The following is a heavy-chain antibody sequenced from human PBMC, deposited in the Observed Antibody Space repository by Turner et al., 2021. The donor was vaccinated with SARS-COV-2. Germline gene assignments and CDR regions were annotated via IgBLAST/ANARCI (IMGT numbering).Heavy chain of an antibody. CDR3: ARGKNYYGSGSYYPTHYYYGMDV. Sequence: QVQLVQSGAEVKKPGSSVKVSCKASGGTFSSYAISWVRQAPGQGLEWMGGIIPISGTASYAQKFQGRVTITADESTSTAYMELSSLRSEDTAVYYCARGKNYYGSGSYYPTHYYYGMDVWGQGTTVTVSS. J-gene: IGHJ6*02. V-gene: IGHV1-69*01. D-gene: IGHD3-10*01. CDR2: IIPISGTA. CDR1: GGTFSSYA.